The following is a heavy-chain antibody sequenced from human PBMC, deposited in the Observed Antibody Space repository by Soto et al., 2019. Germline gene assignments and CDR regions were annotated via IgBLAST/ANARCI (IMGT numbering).Heavy chain of an antibody. CDR3: AHSHSGEYDYIWGSYLFRGFDI. V-gene: IGHV2-5*02. Sequence: QITLKESGPTLVKPTQTLTLTCTFSGFSLSTSGVGVGWIRQPPGKALEWLALIYWDDDKRYSPSLKSRLTITKDTSKNQVVLTMTNMDPVDTATYYCAHSHSGEYDYIWGSYLFRGFDIWGQGTMVTVSS. J-gene: IGHJ3*02. CDR2: IYWDDDK. D-gene: IGHD3-16*02. CDR1: GFSLSTSGVG.